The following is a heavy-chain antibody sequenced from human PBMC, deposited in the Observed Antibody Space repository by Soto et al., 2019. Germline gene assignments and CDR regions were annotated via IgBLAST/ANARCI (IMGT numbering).Heavy chain of an antibody. CDR3: AKTPLRVGPIDY. CDR2: IRGRGDNT. CDR1: GSIFTNFS. D-gene: IGHD2-15*01. Sequence: DVQLLDSGGGLVQPGGSRDLPVAASGSIFTNFSLAWSARTPGRGLEWVSGIRGRGDNTYYADSVKGRFTVSRDNSKNTLYLQMDSLRAEDTAVYYCAKTPLRVGPIDYWGQGTLVTVSS. J-gene: IGHJ4*02. V-gene: IGHV3-23*01.